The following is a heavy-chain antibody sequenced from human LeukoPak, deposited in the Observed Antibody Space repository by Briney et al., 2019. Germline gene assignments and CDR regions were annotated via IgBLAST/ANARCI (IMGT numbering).Heavy chain of an antibody. D-gene: IGHD2-2*01. CDR3: AKHWSYCSTTSCFFNYYYYMDV. Sequence: GGSLRLSCAASGFTFSAYGMSWVRQSPRKGLEWVSGVSGADGTTYYADSVKGRFTISRDNSKSTLYLQMNNLGAEDTAVYYCAKHWSYCSTTSCFFNYYYYMDVWGKGTTVTVSS. J-gene: IGHJ6*03. V-gene: IGHV3-23*01. CDR1: GFTFSAYG. CDR2: VSGADGTT.